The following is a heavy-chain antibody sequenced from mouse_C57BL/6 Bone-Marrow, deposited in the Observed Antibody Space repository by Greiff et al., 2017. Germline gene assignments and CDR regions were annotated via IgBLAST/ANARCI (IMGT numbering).Heavy chain of an antibody. CDR2: IYWDDDK. Sequence: QVPLKECGPGILQSSQTLSLTCSFSGFSLSTSGMGVSWIRQPSGKGLEWLAHIYWDDDKRYNPSLKSRLTISKDTSRNQGFLKITSVDTEDTATYYCARGLYDAMDYWGQGTSVTVSS. J-gene: IGHJ4*01. CDR3: ARGLYDAMDY. V-gene: IGHV8-12*01. CDR1: GFSLSTSGMG.